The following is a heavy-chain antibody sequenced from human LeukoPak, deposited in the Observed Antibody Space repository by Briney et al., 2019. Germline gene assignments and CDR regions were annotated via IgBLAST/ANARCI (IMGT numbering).Heavy chain of an antibody. CDR3: AKNGQSGFSFDP. J-gene: IGHJ5*02. V-gene: IGHV4-34*01. CDR2: GSESGGT. D-gene: IGHD3-3*01. CDR1: GVSLNGHY. Sequence: SETLSLTCAVYGVSLNGHYWSWIRQPPGKGLEWIGEGSESGGTKFNPSLKSRVTISADTSKNQFSLKLNSVTAADTAVYYCAKNGQSGFSFDPWGQGTLVTVSS.